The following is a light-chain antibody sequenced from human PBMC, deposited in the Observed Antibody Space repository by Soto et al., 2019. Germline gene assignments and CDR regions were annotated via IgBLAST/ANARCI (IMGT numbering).Light chain of an antibody. J-gene: IGLJ2*01. CDR3: SSYTSSSTVV. CDR2: DVS. CDR1: SSDVGGYNY. V-gene: IGLV2-14*01. Sequence: QSVLTQPASVSGSPGQSITISCTGTSSDVGGYNYVSWYQQHPGKAPKLMIYDVSNRPSGVSNRFSGSMSGNTASLTISGLQAEDEADYYCSSYTSSSTVVFGGGTKLTVL.